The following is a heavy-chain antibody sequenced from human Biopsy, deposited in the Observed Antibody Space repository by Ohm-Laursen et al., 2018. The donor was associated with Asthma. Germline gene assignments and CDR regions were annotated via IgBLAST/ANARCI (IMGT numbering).Heavy chain of an antibody. D-gene: IGHD3-22*01. CDR3: ARGDSSNWSHYYFDY. V-gene: IGHV3-53*01. CDR2: IYSGGTS. CDR1: GFAVSRDH. Sequence: SLRLSCAAPGFAVSRDHMFWVRQAPGKGLEWVSVIYSGGTSHTADSVRGRFTISRSYSKNTLYLQMHSLRAEDTAVYYCARGDSSNWSHYYFDYWGQGTLVTVSS. J-gene: IGHJ4*02.